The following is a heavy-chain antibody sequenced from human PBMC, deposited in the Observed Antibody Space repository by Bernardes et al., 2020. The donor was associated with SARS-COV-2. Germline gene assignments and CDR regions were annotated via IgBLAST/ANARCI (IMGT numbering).Heavy chain of an antibody. CDR2: IWYDGSNK. CDR3: ARDPNSSSSYYYYGMDV. Sequence: GGSLRLSCAASGFTFSSYGMHWVRQAPGKGLEWVAVIWYDGSNKYYADSVKGRFTISRDNSKNTLYLQMNSLRAEDTAVYYCARDPNSSSSYYYYGMDVWGQGTTVTVSS. D-gene: IGHD6-6*01. CDR1: GFTFSSYG. V-gene: IGHV3-33*08. J-gene: IGHJ6*02.